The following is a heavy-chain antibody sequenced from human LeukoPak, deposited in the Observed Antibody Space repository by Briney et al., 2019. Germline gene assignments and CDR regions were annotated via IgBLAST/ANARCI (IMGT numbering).Heavy chain of an antibody. CDR3: ARGGSSRYTITY. Sequence: GGSLRLSCAASGFTFSNSWMHWVSQAPGKGLVWVSRISSDGTNTTYADSVKGRFTISRDNAKSTLYLQMNSLRAEDTAVYYCARGGSSRYTITYWGQGTLVTVSS. V-gene: IGHV3-74*01. J-gene: IGHJ4*02. CDR1: GFTFSNSW. D-gene: IGHD5-12*01. CDR2: ISSDGTNT.